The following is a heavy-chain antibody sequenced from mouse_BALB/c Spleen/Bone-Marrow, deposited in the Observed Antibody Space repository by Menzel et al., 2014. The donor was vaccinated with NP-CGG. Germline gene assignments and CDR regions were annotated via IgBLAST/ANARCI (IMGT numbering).Heavy chain of an antibody. D-gene: IGHD1-1*01. CDR2: ISSGSSTI. CDR3: ASSPYGYFDY. Sequence: EVKVVESGGGLVQPGGSRKLSCAASGFTFXSFGMHWVRQAPEKGLEWVAYISSGSSTIYYADTVKGRFTISRDNPKNTLFLQMTSLRSEDTAMYYCASSPYGYFDYWGQGSTLTVSS. CDR1: GFTFXSFG. V-gene: IGHV5-17*02. J-gene: IGHJ2*01.